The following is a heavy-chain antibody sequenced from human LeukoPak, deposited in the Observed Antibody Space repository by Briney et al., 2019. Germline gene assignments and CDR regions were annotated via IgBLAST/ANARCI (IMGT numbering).Heavy chain of an antibody. CDR1: GFTFSSYN. CDR3: ARASGSYQTFDY. D-gene: IGHD1-26*01. V-gene: IGHV3-48*01. CDR2: ISGSSSTI. Sequence: GGSLRLSCVASGFTFSSYNMNWVRQAPGKGLEWVSYISGSSSTIYYADSVKGRFTISRDNAKNSLYLQMNSLRAEDTAVYYCARASGSYQTFDYWAREPWSPSPQ. J-gene: IGHJ4*02.